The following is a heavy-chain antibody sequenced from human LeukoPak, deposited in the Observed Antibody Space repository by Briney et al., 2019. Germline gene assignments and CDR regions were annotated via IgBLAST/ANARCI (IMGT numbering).Heavy chain of an antibody. V-gene: IGHV4-59*08. J-gene: IGHJ6*03. Sequence: SETLSLTCTVSGGSISSHYWSWIRQPPGKGLEWIGYIYYSGSTNYNPSLKSRVTISVDTSKNQFSLKLSSVTAADTAVYYCAFGELFSYYMDVWGKGTTVTVSS. CDR3: AFGELFSYYMDV. CDR1: GGSISSHY. CDR2: IYYSGST. D-gene: IGHD3-10*01.